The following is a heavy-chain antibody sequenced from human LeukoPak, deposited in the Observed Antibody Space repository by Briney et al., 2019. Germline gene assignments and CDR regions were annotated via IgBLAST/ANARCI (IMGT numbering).Heavy chain of an antibody. CDR1: GFTVSSYF. V-gene: IGHV3-53*01. D-gene: IGHD6-13*01. CDR3: VRASSTTAAGLFDY. Sequence: LSGGSLRLSCAASGFTVSSYFMSWVRQAPGKGLEWVSVIYRGGYTVYTDSGKGRFTISRDNSENPLYLQMNSLRADDTAVYYCVRASSTTAAGLFDYWGQGTLLTVSS. CDR2: IYRGGYT. J-gene: IGHJ4*02.